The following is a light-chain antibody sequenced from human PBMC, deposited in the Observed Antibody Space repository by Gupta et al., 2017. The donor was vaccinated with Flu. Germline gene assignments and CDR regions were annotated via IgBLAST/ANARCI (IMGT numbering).Light chain of an antibody. CDR1: NIGSQT. J-gene: IGLJ3*02. CDR2: DDD. CDR3: QVCHTGSDHWV. Sequence: GKTATISCGGDNIGSQTVYWYQQRPGQAPIRIIYDDDVPFSGIPVRFSGSNSGNTATLTISRVEVGDEADYYCQVCHTGSDHWVFGGGTKLTVL. V-gene: IGLV3-21*03.